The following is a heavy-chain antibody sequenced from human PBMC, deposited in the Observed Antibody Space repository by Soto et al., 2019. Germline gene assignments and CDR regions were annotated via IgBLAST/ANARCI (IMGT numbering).Heavy chain of an antibody. CDR2: IIPIFGTA. Sequence: LVKLSCKASGGSFSSYAISWGRQAPGQGLEWMGGIIPIFGTANYAQKFQGRVTITADESTSTAYMELSSLRSEDTAVYYCARGSLYYYDSSGYYGHYWGQGTLVTVSS. CDR1: GGSFSSYA. D-gene: IGHD3-22*01. V-gene: IGHV1-69*01. CDR3: ARGSLYYYDSSGYYGHY. J-gene: IGHJ4*02.